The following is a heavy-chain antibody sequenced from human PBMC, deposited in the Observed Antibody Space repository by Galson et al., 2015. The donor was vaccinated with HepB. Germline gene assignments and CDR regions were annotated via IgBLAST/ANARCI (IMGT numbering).Heavy chain of an antibody. J-gene: IGHJ6*02. CDR2: INPNSGGT. CDR3: ARGGGTYYYYYGMDV. V-gene: IGHV1-2*02. Sequence: SVKVSCKASGYTFTGYYMHWVRQAPGQGLEWMGWINPNSGGTNYAQKFQGRVTMTRDTSISTAYMELSRLRSDDTAVYYCARGGGTYYYYYGMDVWGQGTTVTVSS. CDR1: GYTFTGYY.